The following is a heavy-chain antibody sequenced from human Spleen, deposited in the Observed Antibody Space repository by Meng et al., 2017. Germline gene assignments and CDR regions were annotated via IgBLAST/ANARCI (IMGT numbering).Heavy chain of an antibody. J-gene: IGHJ4*02. CDR1: GFTLSRFW. CDR2: IKQDGSAT. V-gene: IGHV3-7*01. D-gene: IGHD3-16*01. CDR3: ARDQIRLTFGIDS. Sequence: GGSLRLSCAASGFTLSRFWMSWVRQAPGKGLEWVANIKQDGSATYYADSVKGRFTISRDNAKHSMYLQMNSLRAEDTAFYYCARDQIRLTFGIDSWGQGTLVTVSS.